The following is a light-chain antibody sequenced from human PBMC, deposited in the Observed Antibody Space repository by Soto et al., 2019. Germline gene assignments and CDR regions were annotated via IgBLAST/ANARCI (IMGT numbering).Light chain of an antibody. J-gene: IGLJ3*02. CDR2: EIN. V-gene: IGLV1-51*02. Sequence: QSVLTQPPSVSAAPGQKVIISCSGSSSNIGNNYVSWYQQLPGTAPKLLLYEINKRPSGIPDRFSGSKSGTSATLGITGLQTGDEADYHCGTWESSLSAVVFGGGTKLTVL. CDR1: SSNIGNNY. CDR3: GTWESSLSAVV.